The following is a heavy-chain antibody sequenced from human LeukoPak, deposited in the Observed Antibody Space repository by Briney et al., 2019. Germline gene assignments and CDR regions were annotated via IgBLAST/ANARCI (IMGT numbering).Heavy chain of an antibody. Sequence: PPETLSLTCVVYSGSFSGYYWSWIRQPPGKGLEWIGEIDRSGSTTYNPSLKSRVNVLLDTSKNQFSLRLSSVTAADTAVYYCARGYGSGSYYVYWGQGTLVAVSS. CDR1: SGSFSGYY. CDR2: IDRSGST. CDR3: ARGYGSGSYYVY. V-gene: IGHV4-34*01. J-gene: IGHJ4*02. D-gene: IGHD3-10*01.